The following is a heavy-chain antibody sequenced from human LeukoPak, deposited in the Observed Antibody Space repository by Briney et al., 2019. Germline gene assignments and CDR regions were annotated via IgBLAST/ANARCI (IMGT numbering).Heavy chain of an antibody. V-gene: IGHV4-59*08. Sequence: PSETLSLTCPVSGGSISSYYWSWIRQPPGKGLEWIGYIYYSGSTNYNPSLKSRVTISVDTSKNQFSLKLSSVTAADTAVYYCARGRGRWLLRKSFDYWGQGTLVTVSS. CDR3: ARGRGRWLLRKSFDY. CDR1: GGSISSYY. D-gene: IGHD5-24*01. CDR2: IYYSGST. J-gene: IGHJ4*02.